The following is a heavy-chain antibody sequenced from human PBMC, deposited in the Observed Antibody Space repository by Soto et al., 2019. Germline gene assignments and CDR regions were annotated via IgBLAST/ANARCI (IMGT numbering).Heavy chain of an antibody. CDR1: GFSFSNYG. CDR3: ANDGGSYSVDAFDI. D-gene: IGHD1-26*01. Sequence: GGSLRLSCAASGFSFSNYGMHWVRQAPGKGLEWVAVISYDGSSKYYADSVKGRFTISRDNSRSTLYLQMNSLRAEDTAVYYCANDGGSYSVDAFDIWGQGTMVTVSS. CDR2: ISYDGSSK. J-gene: IGHJ3*02. V-gene: IGHV3-30*18.